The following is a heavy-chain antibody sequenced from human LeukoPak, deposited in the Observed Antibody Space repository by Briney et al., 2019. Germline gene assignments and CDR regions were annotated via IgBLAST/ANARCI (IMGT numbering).Heavy chain of an antibody. J-gene: IGHJ6*03. CDR3: ARDLDAVYYSYMDV. D-gene: IGHD1-1*01. CDR1: GGSISNGNYY. CDR2: IFASGNT. V-gene: IGHV4-61*02. Sequence: SETLSLTCTVSGGSISNGNYYWSWIRQPAGKGLEWIGRIFASGNTNSNPSLKSRVTISIDTSKNQFSLKLRSVTAADTAVYYCARDLDAVYYSYMDVWGKGTTVTISS.